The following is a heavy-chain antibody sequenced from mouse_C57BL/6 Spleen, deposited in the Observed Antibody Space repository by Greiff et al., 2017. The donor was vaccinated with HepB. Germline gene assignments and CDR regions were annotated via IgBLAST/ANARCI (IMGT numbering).Heavy chain of an antibody. J-gene: IGHJ2*01. CDR1: GYTFTSYD. Sequence: QVQLKESGPELVKPGASVKLSCKASGYTFTSYDINGVKQRPGQGLEWIGWIYPRDGSTKYNEKFKGKATLTVDTSSSTAYMELHSLTSEDSAVYFCARGGDYDGGVYFDYWGQGTTLTVSS. D-gene: IGHD2-4*01. CDR2: IYPRDGST. CDR3: ARGGDYDGGVYFDY. V-gene: IGHV1-85*01.